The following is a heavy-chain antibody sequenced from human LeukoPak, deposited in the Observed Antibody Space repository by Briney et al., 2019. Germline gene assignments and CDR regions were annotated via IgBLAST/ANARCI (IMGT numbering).Heavy chain of an antibody. D-gene: IGHD3-10*01. V-gene: IGHV3-9*01. CDR1: GFTFDDYA. Sequence: GGSLRLSCAASGFTFDDYAMHWVRQAPGKGLEWVSGISWNSGSIGYADSVKGRFTISRDNAKNSLYLQMNSLRAEDTALYYCAKDIRSYSYYYGMDVWGQGITVTVSS. CDR3: AKDIRSYSYYYGMDV. J-gene: IGHJ6*02. CDR2: ISWNSGSI.